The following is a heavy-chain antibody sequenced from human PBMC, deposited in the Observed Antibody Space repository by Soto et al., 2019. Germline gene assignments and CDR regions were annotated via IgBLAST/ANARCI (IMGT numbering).Heavy chain of an antibody. Sequence: SETLSLTCTVSGGSISSYYWNWIRQSPGKGLEWIGYIYYSGSTNYNPSLKSRVTISVDTSKNQFSLKLSSVTAADTAIYYCARATSLDFWGQGTLVTVSS. CDR3: ARATSLDF. V-gene: IGHV4-59*01. CDR2: IYYSGST. CDR1: GGSISSYY. J-gene: IGHJ4*02.